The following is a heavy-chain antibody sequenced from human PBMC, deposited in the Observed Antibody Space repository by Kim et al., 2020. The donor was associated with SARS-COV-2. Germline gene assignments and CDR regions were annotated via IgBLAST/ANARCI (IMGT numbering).Heavy chain of an antibody. CDR1: GGSISSYY. CDR2: IYYSGST. CDR3: VRSGSYYNFPLYYFDY. V-gene: IGHV4-59*13. D-gene: IGHD3-10*01. J-gene: IGHJ4*02. Sequence: SETLSLTCTVSGGSISSYYWSWIRQPPGKGLEWIGYIYYSGSTNYNPPLKRRVTISVDTSKNQFSLKLSSVTAADTAVYYCVRSGSYYNFPLYYFDYWGQGTLVTVSS.